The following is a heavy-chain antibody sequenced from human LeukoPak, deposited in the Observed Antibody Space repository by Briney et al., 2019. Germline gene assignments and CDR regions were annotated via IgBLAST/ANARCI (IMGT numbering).Heavy chain of an antibody. CDR2: IYYSGST. J-gene: IGHJ4*02. CDR1: GGSISSYY. V-gene: IGHV4-59*13. CDR3: ARAGSSWKPPTYYFDY. D-gene: IGHD6-13*01. Sequence: PSETLSLTCTVSGGSISSYYWSWIRQPPGKGLEWIGYIYYSGSTNYNPSLKSRVTISVDTSKNQFSLKLSSVTAADTAVYYCARAGSSWKPPTYYFDYRGQGTLVTVSS.